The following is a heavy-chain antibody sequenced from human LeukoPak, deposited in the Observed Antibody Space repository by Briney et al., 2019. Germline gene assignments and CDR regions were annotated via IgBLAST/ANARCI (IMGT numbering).Heavy chain of an antibody. V-gene: IGHV1-2*02. CDR3: ARDVDRDLDYYYYYYMDV. CDR2: INPNSGGT. D-gene: IGHD1-1*01. J-gene: IGHJ6*03. CDR1: GYTFTGYY. Sequence: ASVKVSCKASGYTFTGYYMHWVRQAPGQGLEWMGWINPNSGGTNYAQKFQGRVTMTRDTSISTAYMELSRLRSDDTAAYYCARDVDRDLDYYYYYYMDVWGKGTTVTVSS.